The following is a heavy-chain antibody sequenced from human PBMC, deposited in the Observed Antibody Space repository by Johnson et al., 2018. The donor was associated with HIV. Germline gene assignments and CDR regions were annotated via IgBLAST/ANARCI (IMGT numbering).Heavy chain of an antibody. J-gene: IGHJ3*02. CDR1: GFTFSIYW. CDR3: AKDLAVAAMGAFDI. Sequence: QVQLVESGGGLVQPGGSLRLSCAASGFTFSIYWMTWVRQAPGKGLEWVAVISYDGRNKYYADSVKGRFTISRDNSKNTLYLQMNSLRAEDTALYYCAKDLAVAAMGAFDIWGQGTMVTVSS. V-gene: IGHV3-30*18. CDR2: ISYDGRNK. D-gene: IGHD6-19*01.